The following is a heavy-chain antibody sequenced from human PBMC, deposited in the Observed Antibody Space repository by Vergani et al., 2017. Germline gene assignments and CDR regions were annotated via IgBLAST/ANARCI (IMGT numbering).Heavy chain of an antibody. CDR2: INPNSGGT. CDR1: GGTFSSYA. Sequence: QVQLVQSGAEVKKPGSSVKVSCKASGGTFSSYAISWVRQAPGQGLEWMGWINPNSGGTNYAQKFQGRVTMTRDTSISTAYMELSRLRSDDTAVYYCARAPTVTTWYFDYWGQGTLVTVSS. D-gene: IGHD4-17*01. J-gene: IGHJ4*02. CDR3: ARAPTVTTWYFDY. V-gene: IGHV1-2*02.